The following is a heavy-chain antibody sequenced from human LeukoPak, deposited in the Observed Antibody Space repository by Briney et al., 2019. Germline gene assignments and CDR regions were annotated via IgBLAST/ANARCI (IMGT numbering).Heavy chain of an antibody. CDR3: ARDHNSSPGGDY. J-gene: IGHJ4*02. Sequence: ASVKVSCKASGYTFTGYYIHWVRQAPGQGLEWMGWINPNSGGTNYAQKFQGRVTMTRDTSISTAYMELSRLRSDDTAVYYCARDHNSSPGGDYWGQGTLVTVSS. D-gene: IGHD6-13*01. CDR1: GYTFTGYY. CDR2: INPNSGGT. V-gene: IGHV1-2*02.